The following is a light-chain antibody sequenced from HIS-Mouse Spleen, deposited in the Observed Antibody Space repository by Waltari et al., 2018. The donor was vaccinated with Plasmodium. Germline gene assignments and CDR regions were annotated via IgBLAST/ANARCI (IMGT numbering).Light chain of an antibody. Sequence: EIVMTQSPATLPVSPGESATLSCRASQRVSSNSAWYQQKPGQAPRLLIYGASTRATGIPARFSGSGSGTEFTLTISSLQSEDFAVYYCQQYNNWSFTFGPGTKVDIK. CDR1: QRVSSN. V-gene: IGKV3-15*01. CDR3: QQYNNWSFT. CDR2: GAS. J-gene: IGKJ3*01.